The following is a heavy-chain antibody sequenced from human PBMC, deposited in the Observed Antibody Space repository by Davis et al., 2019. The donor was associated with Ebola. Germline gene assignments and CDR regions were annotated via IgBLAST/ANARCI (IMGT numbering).Heavy chain of an antibody. Sequence: SVKVSCKASGGTFSSYAISWVRQAPGQGLEWMGGIIPIFGTANYAQKFQGRVTITADKSTSTAYMELSSLRSEDTAVYYCARLMTTVTTAWFDPWGQGTLVTVSS. V-gene: IGHV1-69*06. CDR1: GGTFSSYA. J-gene: IGHJ5*02. D-gene: IGHD4-17*01. CDR3: ARLMTTVTTAWFDP. CDR2: IIPIFGTA.